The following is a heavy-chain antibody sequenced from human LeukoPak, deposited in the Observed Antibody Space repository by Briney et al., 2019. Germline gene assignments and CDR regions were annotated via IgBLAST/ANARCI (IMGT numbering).Heavy chain of an antibody. CDR3: ASSIAARPFTYFDY. V-gene: IGHV4-39*01. CDR1: GGSISSSGYY. Sequence: SETLSLTCTVSGGSISSSGYYWGWIRQPPGKGLEWIGSIYYSGSTYYNPSLKSRVTISVDTSKNQFSLKLSSVTAADTAVHYCASSIAARPFTYFDYWGQGTLVTVSS. D-gene: IGHD6-6*01. J-gene: IGHJ4*02. CDR2: IYYSGST.